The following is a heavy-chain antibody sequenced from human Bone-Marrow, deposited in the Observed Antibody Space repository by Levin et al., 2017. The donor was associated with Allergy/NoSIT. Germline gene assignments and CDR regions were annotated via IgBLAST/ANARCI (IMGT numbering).Heavy chain of an antibody. Sequence: GGSLRLSCAASGFPFRPYAMHWVRQTPGTGLEWLAVIASDGENKKYSDSVKGRFTISRDNSKNTLYLQMNSLRDDDTAVYYWARDGGFYSTSWLGHCDHWGQGTLVTVSS. D-gene: IGHD2-2*01. V-gene: IGHV3-30*04. J-gene: IGHJ4*02. CDR2: IASDGENK. CDR1: GFPFRPYA. CDR3: ARDGGFYSTSWLGHCDH.